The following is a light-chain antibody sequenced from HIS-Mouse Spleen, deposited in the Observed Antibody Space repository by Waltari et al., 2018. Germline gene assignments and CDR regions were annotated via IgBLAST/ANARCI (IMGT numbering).Light chain of an antibody. CDR2: DAS. CDR3: QQYDNLPIT. Sequence: DIQMTQSPSSLSASVGYRVTITCQASQDISNYLNWYQQKPGKAPKLLIYDASNLETGVPSRFSGSGSGTDFTFTISSLQPEDIATYYCQQYDNLPITFGQGTKVEIK. J-gene: IGKJ1*01. V-gene: IGKV1-33*01. CDR1: QDISNY.